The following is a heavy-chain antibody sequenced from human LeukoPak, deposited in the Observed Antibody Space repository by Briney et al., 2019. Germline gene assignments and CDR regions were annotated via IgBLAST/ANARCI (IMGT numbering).Heavy chain of an antibody. Sequence: ASVKVSCKASGYTFTGYYMHWVRQAPGQGLEWMGWINPNSGGTNYAQKFQGRVTMTRDTSISTAYMELSRLRSDDTAVYYCARANLGYCSSTSCPHFDYWGQGTLVTVSS. J-gene: IGHJ4*02. CDR3: ARANLGYCSSTSCPHFDY. D-gene: IGHD2-2*01. CDR2: INPNSGGT. CDR1: GYTFTGYY. V-gene: IGHV1-2*02.